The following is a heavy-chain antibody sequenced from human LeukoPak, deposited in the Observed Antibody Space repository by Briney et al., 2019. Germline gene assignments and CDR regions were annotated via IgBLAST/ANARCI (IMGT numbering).Heavy chain of an antibody. J-gene: IGHJ4*02. Sequence: GGSLRPSCAASGFTFSNAWMSWVRQAPGKGLEWVGRIKSKTDGGTTDYAAPVKGRFTISRDDSKNTLYLQMNSLKTEDTAVYYCTTDYGSGSYFDYWGQGTLVTVSS. CDR2: IKSKTDGGTT. CDR3: TTDYGSGSYFDY. CDR1: GFTFSNAW. D-gene: IGHD3-10*01. V-gene: IGHV3-15*01.